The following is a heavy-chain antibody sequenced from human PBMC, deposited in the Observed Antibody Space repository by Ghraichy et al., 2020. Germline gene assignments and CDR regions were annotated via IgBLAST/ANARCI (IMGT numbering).Heavy chain of an antibody. V-gene: IGHV4-59*01. D-gene: IGHD6-19*01. J-gene: IGHJ2*01. CDR3: ARDNIAVAGNWYFDL. CDR2: IYYSGST. Sequence: SETLSLTCTVSGGSISSYYWSWIRQPPGKGLEWIGYIYYSGSTNYNPSLKSRVTISVDTSKNQFSLKLSSVTAADTAVYYCARDNIAVAGNWYFDLWGRGTLVTVSS. CDR1: GGSISSYY.